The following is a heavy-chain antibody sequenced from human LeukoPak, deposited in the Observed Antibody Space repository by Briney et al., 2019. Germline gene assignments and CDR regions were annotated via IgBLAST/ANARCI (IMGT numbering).Heavy chain of an antibody. CDR3: ARDTIAVAGTSVDYYYYYMDV. J-gene: IGHJ6*03. D-gene: IGHD6-19*01. CDR2: IIPIFGTA. V-gene: IGHV1-69*06. Sequence: VASVKVSCKASGGTFSSYAISWVRQAPGQGLEWMGGIIPIFGTANYAQKFQGRVTITADKSTSTAYMELSSLRSEDTAVYYCARDTIAVAGTSVDYYYYYMDVWGKGTTVTVSS. CDR1: GGTFSSYA.